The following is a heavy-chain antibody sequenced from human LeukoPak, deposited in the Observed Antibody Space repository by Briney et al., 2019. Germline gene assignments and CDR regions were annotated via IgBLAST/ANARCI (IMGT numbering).Heavy chain of an antibody. Sequence: GGSLRLSCAASGFTFSSYAMHWVRQAPGKGLEWVAVISYDGSNKYYTDSVKGRLTISRDNSKNTLYLQMNSLRAEDTAIYYCAREGPRGNSQFDYWGQGTLVIVSS. CDR2: ISYDGSNK. CDR1: GFTFSSYA. J-gene: IGHJ4*02. CDR3: AREGPRGNSQFDY. D-gene: IGHD2/OR15-2a*01. V-gene: IGHV3-30*04.